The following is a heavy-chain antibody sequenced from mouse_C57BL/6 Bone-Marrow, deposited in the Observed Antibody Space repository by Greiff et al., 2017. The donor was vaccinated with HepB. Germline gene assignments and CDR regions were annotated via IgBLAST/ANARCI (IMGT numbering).Heavy chain of an antibody. CDR3: ARLGHYYGSSRHWYFDV. CDR1: GYTFTDYY. Sequence: EVKLQQSGPELVKPGASVKISCKASGYTFTDYYMNWVKQSHGKSLEWIGDINPNNGGTSYNQKFKGKATLTVDKSSSTAYMELRSLTSEDSAVYYCARLGHYYGSSRHWYFDVWGTGTTVTVSS. CDR2: INPNNGGT. D-gene: IGHD1-1*01. V-gene: IGHV1-26*01. J-gene: IGHJ1*03.